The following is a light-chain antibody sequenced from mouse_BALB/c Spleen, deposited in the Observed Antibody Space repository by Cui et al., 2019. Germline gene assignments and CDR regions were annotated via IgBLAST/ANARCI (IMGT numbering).Light chain of an antibody. J-gene: IGKJ2*01. CDR1: QNINVW. V-gene: IGKV10-94*01. CDR2: KAS. Sequence: DIQMNQSQSSLSASLGDTITITCHASQNINVWLSWYQQKPGNIPKLLIYKASNLHTGVPSRFSGSGSGTGFTLTISSLQPEDIATYYCQQGQSYPLTFGGGTKLEIK. CDR3: QQGQSYPLT.